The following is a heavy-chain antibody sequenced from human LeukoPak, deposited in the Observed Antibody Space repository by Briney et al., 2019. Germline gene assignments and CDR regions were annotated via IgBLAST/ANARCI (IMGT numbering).Heavy chain of an antibody. CDR2: ISSSGRLM. J-gene: IGHJ6*02. Sequence: PGGSLRLSCAASGFTFSDYYINWIRQAPGKGLEWVSHISSSGRLMQYADFVKGRFTITRDNAQNFMSLQMNSLKPEDTAVYYCARDTNNGLDVWDRGTTVTVSS. V-gene: IGHV3-11*01. D-gene: IGHD1-14*01. CDR1: GFTFSDYY. CDR3: ARDTNNGLDV.